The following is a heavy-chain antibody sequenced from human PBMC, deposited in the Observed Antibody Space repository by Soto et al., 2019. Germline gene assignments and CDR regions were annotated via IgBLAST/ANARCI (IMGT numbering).Heavy chain of an antibody. J-gene: IGHJ4*02. CDR3: ARDDEGGSECDLGY. CDR1: GFTFSSYV. V-gene: IGHV3-30-3*01. D-gene: IGHD1-26*01. CDR2: ISHDGNNK. Sequence: QVQLVESGGGVVQPGRSLRLSCAASGFTFSSYVMHWVRQTPGKGLAWVAFISHDGNNKYYAESVKVRFTISRDNSETTLYLQMDSLRAVDTAVYYCARDDEGGSECDLGYWGQGTLVTVSS.